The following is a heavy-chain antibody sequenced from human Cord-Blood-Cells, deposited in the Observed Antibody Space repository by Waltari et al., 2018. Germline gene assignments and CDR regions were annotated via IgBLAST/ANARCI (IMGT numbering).Heavy chain of an antibody. CDR1: GDSVSSNSAA. Sequence: QVQLQQSGPGLVKPSQPLSLTCAISGDSVSSNSAAWNWIRQSPSSGLEWLGRTYYRSKWYNDYAVSVKSRITINPDTSKNQFSLQLNSVTPEDTAVYYCARGIQLERSYYYYGMDVWGQGTTVTVSS. CDR3: ARGIQLERSYYYYGMDV. V-gene: IGHV6-1*01. J-gene: IGHJ6*02. CDR2: TYYRSKWYN. D-gene: IGHD1-1*01.